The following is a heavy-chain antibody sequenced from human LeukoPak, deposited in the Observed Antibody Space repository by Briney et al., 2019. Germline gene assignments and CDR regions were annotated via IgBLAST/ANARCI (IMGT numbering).Heavy chain of an antibody. CDR2: IKEDGSEK. V-gene: IGHV3-7*01. D-gene: IGHD3/OR15-3a*01. CDR3: ARDAGTGFDY. Sequence: GGSLRLSCAASGFTFSSYWMTWVRQAPGKGLEWLANIKEDGSEKKYVDSVKGRFTISKDNAENSVYLQMNSLRADDTAVYYCARDAGTGFDYWGQGTLVTASS. J-gene: IGHJ4*02. CDR1: GFTFSSYW.